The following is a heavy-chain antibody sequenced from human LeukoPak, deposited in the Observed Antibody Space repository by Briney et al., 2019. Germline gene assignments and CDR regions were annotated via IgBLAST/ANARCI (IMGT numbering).Heavy chain of an antibody. CDR2: ISGSGGST. CDR3: AKGGQNFDFWRFDY. J-gene: IGHJ4*02. V-gene: IGHV3-23*01. D-gene: IGHD3-3*01. CDR1: GVTFSTYS. Sequence: PGGSLRLSCSASGVTFSTYSMNWVRQTPGKGLMWVSSISGSGGSTYYAESVKGRFSISRDNSKKMMYLQMNSLRADDTAVYYCAKGGQNFDFWRFDYWGQGILVSVSS.